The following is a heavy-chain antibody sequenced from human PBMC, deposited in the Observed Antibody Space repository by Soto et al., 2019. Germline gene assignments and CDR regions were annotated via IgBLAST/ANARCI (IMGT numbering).Heavy chain of an antibody. D-gene: IGHD3-9*01. V-gene: IGHV3-30-3*01. J-gene: IGHJ5*02. CDR2: ISYDGSNK. CDR3: ARGAFYYDILTGYPGPAHWFDP. Sequence: PGGSLRLSCSASGFTFSSYAMHWVRQAPGKGLEWVAVISYDGSNKYYADSVKGRFTISRDNSKNTLYLQMNSLRAEDTAVYYCARGAFYYDILTGYPGPAHWFDPWGQGTLVTVSS. CDR1: GFTFSSYA.